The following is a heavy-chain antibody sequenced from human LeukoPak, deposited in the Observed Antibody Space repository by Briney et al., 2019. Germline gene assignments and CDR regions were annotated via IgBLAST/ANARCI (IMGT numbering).Heavy chain of an antibody. J-gene: IGHJ4*02. Sequence: GGSLRLSCAASGFTFSSYGMHWVRQAPGKGLEWVAVISYDGSNKYYADSVKGRFTISRDNSKNTLYLQMNSLRAEDTAVYYCARGHIWSGELLYAVDYWGQGTLVAVSS. D-gene: IGHD3-10*01. CDR2: ISYDGSNK. CDR1: GFTFSSYG. CDR3: ARGHIWSGELLYAVDY. V-gene: IGHV3-30*03.